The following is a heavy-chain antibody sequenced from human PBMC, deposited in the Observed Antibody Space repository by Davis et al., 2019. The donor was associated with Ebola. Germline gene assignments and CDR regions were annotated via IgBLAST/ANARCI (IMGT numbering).Heavy chain of an antibody. CDR3: ARPGCSSTSCLDYYYYYYMDV. D-gene: IGHD2-2*01. J-gene: IGHJ6*03. Sequence: ASVKVSCKASGYTFTSYAMHWVRQAPGQRLEWMGWINAGNGNTKYSQKFQGRVTITRDTSASTAYMELSSLRSEDTAVYYCARPGCSSTSCLDYYYYYYMDVWGKGTTVTVSS. CDR2: INAGNGNT. CDR1: GYTFTSYA. V-gene: IGHV1-3*01.